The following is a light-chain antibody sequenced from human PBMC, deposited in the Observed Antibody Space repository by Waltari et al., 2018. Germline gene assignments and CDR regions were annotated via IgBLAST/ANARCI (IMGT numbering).Light chain of an antibody. Sequence: IQLTQSPSSLSASVGDRVTITCRSSQGISSHLAWYQQKPGNAPKLLISAASTLQSGVPLRFSGSGSGTDFTLTISSLQPEDFATYYCQQLNSYPITFGQGTRLEIK. J-gene: IGKJ5*01. CDR2: AAS. V-gene: IGKV1-9*01. CDR1: QGISSH. CDR3: QQLNSYPIT.